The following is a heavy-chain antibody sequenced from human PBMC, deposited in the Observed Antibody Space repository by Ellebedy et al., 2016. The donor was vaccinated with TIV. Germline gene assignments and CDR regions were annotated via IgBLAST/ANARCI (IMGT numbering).Heavy chain of an antibody. D-gene: IGHD6-25*01. V-gene: IGHV3-53*01. Sequence: PGGSLRLSCAASGFTVSPNYMSWVRQAPGKGLEWVSVIYTGGTTLYADSVNGRFTISRDNSKNTVYLQMNSLRAEDTAVYYCARGRGYFHQGLNFDLWGQGTLVTVSS. CDR3: ARGRGYFHQGLNFDL. J-gene: IGHJ4*02. CDR1: GFTVSPNY. CDR2: IYTGGTT.